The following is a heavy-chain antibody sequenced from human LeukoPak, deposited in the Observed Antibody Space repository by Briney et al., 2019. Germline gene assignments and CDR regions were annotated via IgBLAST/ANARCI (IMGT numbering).Heavy chain of an antibody. CDR3: ARGAVARRLPYFQH. V-gene: IGHV4-30-4*01. J-gene: IGHJ1*01. CDR2: IYYSGST. D-gene: IGHD6-19*01. CDR1: GGSISSGDYY. Sequence: PSETLSLTCTVSGGSISSGDYYWSWIRQPPGKGLEWIGYIYYSGSTYYNPSLKSRVTISVDTSKNQFSLKLSSVTAADTAVYYCARGAVARRLPYFQHWGQGTLVTVSS.